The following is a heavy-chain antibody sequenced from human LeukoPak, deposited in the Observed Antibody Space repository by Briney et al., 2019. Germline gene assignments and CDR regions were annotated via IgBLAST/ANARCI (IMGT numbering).Heavy chain of an antibody. D-gene: IGHD6-13*01. CDR3: ASELDSSSCFDY. J-gene: IGHJ4*02. Sequence: WARQAPGKGLEWIGSIYHSGSTYYNPSLKSRVTISVDTSKNQFSLKLSSVTAADTAVYYCASELDSSSCFDYWGQGTLVTVSS. V-gene: IGHV4-38-2*02. CDR2: IYHSGST.